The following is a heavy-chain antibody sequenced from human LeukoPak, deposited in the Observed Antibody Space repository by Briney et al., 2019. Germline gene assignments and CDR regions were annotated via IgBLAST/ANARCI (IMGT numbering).Heavy chain of an antibody. Sequence: ASVKVSCKASGYTFSSYYMHWVRQAPGQGLEWMGIINPSGGSTSYAQKFQGRVTMTRDTSTSTVYMELSSLRSEDTAVYYCARASGAGGMLYGPDYWGQGTLVTVSS. CDR3: ARASGAGGMLYGPDY. D-gene: IGHD2-8*01. CDR1: GYTFSSYY. CDR2: INPSGGST. J-gene: IGHJ4*02. V-gene: IGHV1-46*01.